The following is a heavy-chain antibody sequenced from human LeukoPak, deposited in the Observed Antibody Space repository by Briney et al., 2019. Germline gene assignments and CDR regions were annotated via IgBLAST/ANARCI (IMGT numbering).Heavy chain of an antibody. D-gene: IGHD3-10*01. J-gene: IGHJ3*02. CDR1: GFTFSGFW. CDR2: IKQDGSEK. V-gene: IGHV3-7*05. CDR3: AKFGLAGSGRFHDAFDI. Sequence: SGGSLRLSCAASGFTFSGFWMSWVRQAPGKGLEWVANIKQDGSEKYYVDSVKGRFTIFRDNAKNSLYLQMNSLRAEDTAVYYCAKFGLAGSGRFHDAFDIWGQGTMVTVSS.